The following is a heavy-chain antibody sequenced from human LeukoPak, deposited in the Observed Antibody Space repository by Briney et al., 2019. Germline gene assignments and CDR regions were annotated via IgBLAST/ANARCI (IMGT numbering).Heavy chain of an antibody. D-gene: IGHD3-22*01. J-gene: IGHJ4*02. CDR2: INPNSGGT. V-gene: IGHV1-2*02. Sequence: GASVKVSCKASGYTFTGYYMHWVRQAPGQGLEWMGWINPNSGGTNYAQKVQGRVTMTRDSSISTAYMELSRLRSDDTAVYYCARVAIRGKNYYDSSGYYGYWGQGTLVTVSS. CDR1: GYTFTGYY. CDR3: ARVAIRGKNYYDSSGYYGY.